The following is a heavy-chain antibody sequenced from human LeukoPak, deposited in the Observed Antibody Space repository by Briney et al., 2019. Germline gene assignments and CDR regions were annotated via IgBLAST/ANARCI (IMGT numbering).Heavy chain of an antibody. CDR2: ISGSGTYI. CDR1: GFDFTAYT. Sequence: GGSLRLSCAASGFDFTAYTMHWVRQAPGKGLEWVSSISGSGTYIYHADPMRGRFDISRDNAKNSLYLQMNNLRADDTAIYYCAGMPHYGDLNYSFDYWGQGTLVTVSS. D-gene: IGHD4-17*01. CDR3: AGMPHYGDLNYSFDY. V-gene: IGHV3-21*01. J-gene: IGHJ4*02.